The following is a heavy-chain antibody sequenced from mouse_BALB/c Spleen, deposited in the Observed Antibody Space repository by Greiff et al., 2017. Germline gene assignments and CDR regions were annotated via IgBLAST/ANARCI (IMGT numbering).Heavy chain of an antibody. CDR3: ARSHRYDEVFAY. CDR1: GYTFTSYW. D-gene: IGHD2-14*01. CDR2: INPSTGYT. J-gene: IGHJ3*01. Sequence: QVQLKQSGAELAKPGASVKMSCKASGYTFTSYWMHWVKQRPGQGLEWIGYINPSTGYTEYNQKFKDKATLTADKSSSTAYMQLSSLTSEDSAVYYCARSHRYDEVFAYWGQGTLVTVSA. V-gene: IGHV1-7*01.